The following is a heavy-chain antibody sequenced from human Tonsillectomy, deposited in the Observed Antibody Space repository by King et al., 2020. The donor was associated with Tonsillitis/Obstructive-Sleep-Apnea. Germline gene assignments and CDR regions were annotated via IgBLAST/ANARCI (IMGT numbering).Heavy chain of an antibody. CDR3: ARDMVLEAGGDALDI. J-gene: IGHJ3*02. CDR1: GGSISSYY. D-gene: IGHD2-8*01. Sequence: LQLQESGPGLVKPSETLSLTCTVSGGSISSYYWSWIRQPPGKGLEWIGYVYYSGSTNYNSSLKSRVTISVDTSKNQFSLKLSSVTAADTAVYYCARDMVLEAGGDALDIWGQGTMVTVSS. V-gene: IGHV4-59*01. CDR2: VYYSGST.